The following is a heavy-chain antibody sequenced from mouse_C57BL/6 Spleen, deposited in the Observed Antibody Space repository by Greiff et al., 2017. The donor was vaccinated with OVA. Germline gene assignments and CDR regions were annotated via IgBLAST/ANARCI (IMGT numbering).Heavy chain of an antibody. Sequence: VQLKESGGGLVKPGGSLKLPCAASGFTFSSFARSWVRQPPEKRLEWVATISDGGSYTYYPDNVKGRFTISRDNAKNNLYLQMSHLKSEDTAMYYCARDGGSGYYFDYWGQGTTLTVSS. D-gene: IGHD3-2*02. CDR2: ISDGGSYT. CDR3: ARDGGSGYYFDY. J-gene: IGHJ2*01. V-gene: IGHV5-4*01. CDR1: GFTFSSFA.